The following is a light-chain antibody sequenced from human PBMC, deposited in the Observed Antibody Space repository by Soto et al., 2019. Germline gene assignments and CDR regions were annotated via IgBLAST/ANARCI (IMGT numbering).Light chain of an antibody. Sequence: DIQMTQSPSSLSASVGDRVTITCRASQSVSSYLNWYQQKPGKAPKVLIYAASSLQSGVPSRFSGSGSGTDFTLTISSLQHEDFATYYCQQSYSPYTFGQGTKLEIK. V-gene: IGKV1-39*01. CDR1: QSVSSY. J-gene: IGKJ2*01. CDR2: AAS. CDR3: QQSYSPYT.